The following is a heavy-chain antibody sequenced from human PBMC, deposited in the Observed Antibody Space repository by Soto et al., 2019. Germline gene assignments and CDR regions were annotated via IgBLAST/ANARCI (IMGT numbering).Heavy chain of an antibody. V-gene: IGHV1-2*04. D-gene: IGHD1-26*01. J-gene: IGHJ4*02. CDR1: GYTFTSYY. Sequence: ASVKVSCKASGYTFTSYYMHWVRQAPGQGLEWMGWINPNSGGTNYAQKFQGWVTMTRDTSISTAYMELSRLRSDDTAVYYCARDPGRGRAETFNFDYWGQGTLVTVSS. CDR2: INPNSGGT. CDR3: ARDPGRGRAETFNFDY.